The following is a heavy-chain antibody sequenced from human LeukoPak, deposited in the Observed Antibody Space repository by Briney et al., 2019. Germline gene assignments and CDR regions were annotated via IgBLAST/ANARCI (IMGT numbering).Heavy chain of an antibody. CDR3: ATSYYDILTGRDYYYYGMDV. CDR2: IIPIFGTA. J-gene: IGHJ6*04. D-gene: IGHD3-9*01. Sequence: ASMKVSCKASGGTFSSYAISWVRQAPGQGLEWMGGIIPIFGTANYAQKFQGRVTITADESTSTAYMELSSLRSEDTAVYYCATSYYDILTGRDYYYYGMDVWGKGTTVTVSS. CDR1: GGTFSSYA. V-gene: IGHV1-69*01.